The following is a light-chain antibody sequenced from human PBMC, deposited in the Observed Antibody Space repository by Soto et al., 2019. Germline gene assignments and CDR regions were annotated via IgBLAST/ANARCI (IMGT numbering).Light chain of an antibody. J-gene: IGKJ4*01. CDR3: QPYNNWPLT. CDR1: QGIGDT. Sequence: EIVLTQSPATLSLSPWEVATLSCRASQGIGDTLAWYQHKPGQTPRLLIYDTSTRATGVPTRFSGSRSGAEFTLTINSLQSEDFAVYYCQPYNNWPLTFGGGTKVDIK. CDR2: DTS. V-gene: IGKV3-15*01.